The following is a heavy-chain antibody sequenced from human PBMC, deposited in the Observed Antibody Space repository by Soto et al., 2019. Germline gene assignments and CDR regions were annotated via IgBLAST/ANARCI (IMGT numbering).Heavy chain of an antibody. V-gene: IGHV1-46*01. CDR2: INPSGGSR. Sequence: ASVKVSCKASGYTFTTYYIHWVRQAPGQGLEWVGIINPSGGSRGYAQKFQGRVTMTRDTFTSTVYMELSSLRSEDTAVYYCAREFITGYYDSSGNNAFDIWGQGTVVTV. J-gene: IGHJ3*02. CDR3: AREFITGYYDSSGNNAFDI. CDR1: GYTFTTYY. D-gene: IGHD3-22*01.